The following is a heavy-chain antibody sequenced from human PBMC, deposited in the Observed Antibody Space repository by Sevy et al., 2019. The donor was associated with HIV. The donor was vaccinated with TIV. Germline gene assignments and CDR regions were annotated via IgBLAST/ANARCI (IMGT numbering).Heavy chain of an antibody. J-gene: IGHJ3*02. CDR2: INRDGSRA. Sequence: GGSLRLSCAASGFTFSGYWMHWVRQAPGKGLVWVSSINRDGSRATYADSVRGRFTVSRDNAKNTLYLQMHSLRGEDTAVYYCARDRWDFWAFDIWGQGTMVTVSS. CDR3: ARDRWDFWAFDI. D-gene: IGHD3-3*01. V-gene: IGHV3-74*01. CDR1: GFTFSGYW.